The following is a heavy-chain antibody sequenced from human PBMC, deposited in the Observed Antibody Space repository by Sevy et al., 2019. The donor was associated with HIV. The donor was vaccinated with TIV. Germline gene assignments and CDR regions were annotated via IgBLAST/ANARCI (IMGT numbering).Heavy chain of an antibody. V-gene: IGHV3-30-3*01. CDR2: ISYDGTIK. CDR3: ARNPNYSDDSSGSVHDAFDI. Sequence: GESLKISCAASGFTFSRYAMHWVRQAPGKGLEWVTIISYDGTIKYYAESVKGRFTISRDNSKNTLYLTMNGLSTDDTAVYYCARNPNYSDDSSGSVHDAFDIWGQGTTVTVSS. D-gene: IGHD3-22*01. J-gene: IGHJ3*02. CDR1: GFTFSRYA.